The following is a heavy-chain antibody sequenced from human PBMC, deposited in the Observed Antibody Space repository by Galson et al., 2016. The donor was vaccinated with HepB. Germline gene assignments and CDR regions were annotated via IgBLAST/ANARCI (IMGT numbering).Heavy chain of an antibody. J-gene: IGHJ4*02. CDR3: ARDSGTYIDY. D-gene: IGHD1-1*01. CDR1: GFTFSTHW. V-gene: IGHV3-74*01. Sequence: SLRLSCAASGFTFSTHWMHWVRQAPGKGLVCVSRISEDGRATNYADSVKGRFAISRDNAKNTLYLQMNSLSAEDTAVYYCARDSGTYIDYWGQGTLVTVSS. CDR2: ISEDGRAT.